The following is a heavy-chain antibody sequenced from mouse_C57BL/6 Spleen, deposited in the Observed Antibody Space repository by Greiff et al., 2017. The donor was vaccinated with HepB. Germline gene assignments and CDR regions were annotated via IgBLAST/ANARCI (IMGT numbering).Heavy chain of an antibody. D-gene: IGHD2-4*01. CDR2: IYPGSGST. CDR1: GYTFTSYW. V-gene: IGHV1-55*01. Sequence: VQLQQPGAELVKPGASVKMSCKASGYTFTSYWITWVKQRPGQGLEWIGDIYPGSGSTNYNEKFKSKATLTVDTSSSTAYMQLSSLTSEDSAVYYWARQGDYDGGYFDVWGTGTTVTVSS. CDR3: ARQGDYDGGYFDV. J-gene: IGHJ1*03.